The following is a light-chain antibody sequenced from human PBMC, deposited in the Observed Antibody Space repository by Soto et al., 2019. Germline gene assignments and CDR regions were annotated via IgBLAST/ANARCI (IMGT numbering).Light chain of an antibody. CDR2: DVS. V-gene: IGLV2-14*03. CDR3: TSYTSSSTLLDV. CDR1: SSDIGGYKY. Sequence: QSALTQPASVSGSPGQSITISCTGTSSDIGGYKYVSWYQQHPGKAPKLMIYDVSNRPSGVSNRFSGSKSGNTASLTISGLQAEDEADYYCTSYTSSSTLLDVFGTGTKLTVL. J-gene: IGLJ1*01.